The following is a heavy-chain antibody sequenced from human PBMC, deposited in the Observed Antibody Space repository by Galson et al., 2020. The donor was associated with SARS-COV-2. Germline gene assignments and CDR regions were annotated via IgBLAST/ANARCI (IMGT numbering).Heavy chain of an antibody. CDR2: INHSGST. CDR3: ARGSAERWLQLRYFDL. CDR1: GGSFSGYY. Sequence: TSETLSLTCAVYGGSFSGYYWSWIRQPPGKGLEWIGEINHSGSTNYNPSLKSRVTISVDTSKNQFSLKLSSVTAADTALYYCARGSAERWLQLRYFDLWGRGTLVTVSS. J-gene: IGHJ2*01. D-gene: IGHD5-12*01. V-gene: IGHV4-34*01.